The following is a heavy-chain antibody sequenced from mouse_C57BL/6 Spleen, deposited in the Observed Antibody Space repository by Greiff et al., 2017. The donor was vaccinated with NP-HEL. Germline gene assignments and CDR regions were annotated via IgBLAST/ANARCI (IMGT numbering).Heavy chain of an antibody. D-gene: IGHD2-10*02. CDR3: AISMGHYYAMDY. CDR2: IHPSDSDT. V-gene: IGHV1-74*01. J-gene: IGHJ4*01. CDR1: GYTFTSYW. Sequence: QVQLQQPGAELVKPGASVKVSCKASGYTFTSYWMHWVKQRPVQGLEWIGKIHPSDSDTNYNHKFKGKATLTVDNSSSTAYMQLSSLTSEDSAVYYCAISMGHYYAMDYWGQGTSVTVSS.